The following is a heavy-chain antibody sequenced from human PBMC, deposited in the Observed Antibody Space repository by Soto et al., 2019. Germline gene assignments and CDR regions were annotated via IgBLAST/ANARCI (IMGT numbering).Heavy chain of an antibody. J-gene: IGHJ4*02. V-gene: IGHV3-53*01. D-gene: IGHD3-10*01. CDR1: GSTVSSNH. CDR2: IYSGGSKFYGDSGGST. CDR3: ARSPTVRGVILYFDY. Sequence: GGSLRLSCAVSGSTVSSNHMSWVRQAPGKGLEWVPVIYSGGSKFYGDSGGSTFYADSVRGRFTISRDNSKNTLYLQMNRLRAEDTAVYYCARSPTVRGVILYFDYWGQGILVTVSS.